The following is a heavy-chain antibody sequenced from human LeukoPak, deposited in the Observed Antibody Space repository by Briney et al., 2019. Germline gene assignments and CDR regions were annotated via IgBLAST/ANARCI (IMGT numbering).Heavy chain of an antibody. D-gene: IGHD2-21*01. V-gene: IGHV1-2*02. CDR1: GYIFTNYY. CDR2: INPRSGGT. J-gene: IGHJ4*02. CDR3: ARHVSSSGEDS. Sequence: ASVKVSCKASGYIFTNYYMHWVRQAPGQGLEWMGWINPRSGGTNFAQKFQSRVTMTRDTSISAAYMELSRLRSDDTAVYYCARHVSSSGEDSWGQGTLVTVSS.